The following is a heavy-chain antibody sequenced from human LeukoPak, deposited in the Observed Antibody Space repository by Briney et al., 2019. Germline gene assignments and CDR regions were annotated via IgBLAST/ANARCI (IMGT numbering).Heavy chain of an antibody. D-gene: IGHD3-9*01. V-gene: IGHV3-23*01. CDR2: ISGSGGST. CDR3: AEADKEAAFDI. Sequence: GASLRLSCAASGFSFSSYAMRWVRQAPGKGLDWVSAISGSGGSTYYADSVKGRFTISRDNSKNTLYLQMNSLRAEDTAVYYCAEADKEAAFDIWGQGTMVTVSS. J-gene: IGHJ3*02. CDR1: GFSFSSYA.